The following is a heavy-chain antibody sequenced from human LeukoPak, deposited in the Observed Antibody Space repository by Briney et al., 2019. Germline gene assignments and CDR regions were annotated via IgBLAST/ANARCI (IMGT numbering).Heavy chain of an antibody. V-gene: IGHV3-15*01. CDR2: IKSKTDGETT. D-gene: IGHD1-1*01. J-gene: IGHJ4*02. CDR1: GFTFSNAW. Sequence: GGFLRLSCAASGFTFSNAWMSWVRQAPGKGLEWVCRIKSKTDGETTDYAAPVKGRFTISRDDSNNTLYLQMNSLKTEDTAVYYCTTGRGELNRNSRGLPYYFDYWGQGTLVTVSS. CDR3: TTGRGELNRNSRGLPYYFDY.